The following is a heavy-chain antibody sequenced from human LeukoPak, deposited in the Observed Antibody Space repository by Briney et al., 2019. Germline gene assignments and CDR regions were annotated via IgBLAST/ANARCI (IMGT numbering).Heavy chain of an antibody. CDR1: GGTFSSYT. V-gene: IGHV1-69*04. D-gene: IGHD2-2*02. CDR3: ARDAPLYCSSTSCYTFDY. Sequence: SVKVSCKASGGTFSSYTISLVRQAPGQGLEWMGRIIPILGIANYAQKFQGRVTITADKSTSTAYMELSSLRSEDTAVYYCARDAPLYCSSTSCYTFDYWGQGTLVTVSS. J-gene: IGHJ4*02. CDR2: IIPILGIA.